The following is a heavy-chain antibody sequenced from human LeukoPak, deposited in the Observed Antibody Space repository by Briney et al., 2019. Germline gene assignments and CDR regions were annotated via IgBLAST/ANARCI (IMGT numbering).Heavy chain of an antibody. CDR3: ASSTFGAVAGTAY. CDR2: ISSSSSYI. D-gene: IGHD6-19*01. J-gene: IGHJ4*02. CDR1: GFTFSSYN. Sequence: GESLRLSCAASGFTFSSYNMNWVRQAPGKGLEWVSSISSSSSYIYYADSVKGRFTISRDNAKNSLYLQMNSLRAEDTAVYYCASSTFGAVAGTAYXXQGXLVTVSS. V-gene: IGHV3-21*01.